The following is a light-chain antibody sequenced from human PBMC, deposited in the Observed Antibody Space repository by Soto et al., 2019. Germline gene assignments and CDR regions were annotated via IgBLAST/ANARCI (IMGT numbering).Light chain of an antibody. CDR2: DAS. CDR1: QSAGSS. CDR3: QQRDTRPPRFT. V-gene: IGKV3-11*01. J-gene: IGKJ3*01. Sequence: EIVLTQSPATLSLSPGETATLSCRASQSAGSSSGWYQQKPGQAPRLLIYDASKRAPGIPARFSGSGSGTDFTLTISSLEPEDFAVYYCQQRDTRPPRFTFGPGTKVDVK.